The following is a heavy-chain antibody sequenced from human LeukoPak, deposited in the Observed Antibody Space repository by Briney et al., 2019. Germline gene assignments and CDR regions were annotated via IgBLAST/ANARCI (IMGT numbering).Heavy chain of an antibody. V-gene: IGHV1-69*13. CDR2: IIPIFGTA. D-gene: IGHD4-17*01. Sequence: ASVKVSGKASGGTFSSYAISWVRQAPGQGLEWMGGIIPIFGTANYAQKFQGRVTITADESTSTAYMELSSLRSEDTAVYYCARGFGATVTIVYYFDYWGQGTLVTVSS. CDR1: GGTFSSYA. J-gene: IGHJ4*02. CDR3: ARGFGATVTIVYYFDY.